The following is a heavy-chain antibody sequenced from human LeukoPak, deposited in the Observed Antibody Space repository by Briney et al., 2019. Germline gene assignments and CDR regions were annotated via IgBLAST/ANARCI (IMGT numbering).Heavy chain of an antibody. CDR2: IYTSGST. D-gene: IGHD3-22*01. CDR1: GGSISSYY. CDR3: ARDAPWDDSSGYYYGFGAFDI. Sequence: SETLSLTCTVSGGSISSYYWSWIRQPAGKGLEWIGRIYTSGSTIYNPSLKSRVTMSVDTSKNQFSLKLSSVTAADTAVYYCARDAPWDDSSGYYYGFGAFDIWGQGTMVTVSS. J-gene: IGHJ3*02. V-gene: IGHV4-4*07.